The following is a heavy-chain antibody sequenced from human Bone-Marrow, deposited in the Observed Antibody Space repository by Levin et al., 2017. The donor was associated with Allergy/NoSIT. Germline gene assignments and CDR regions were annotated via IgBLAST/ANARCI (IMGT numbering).Heavy chain of an antibody. Sequence: SCTVSGGSISAYYWSWIRQPPGKGLEWIGHVYHSGSTNYNPSLKSRVTISADTSKNQFFLKLRSVSAADTAVYYCATIMVRGDKFDYWGQGTLVAVSS. CDR2: VYHSGST. V-gene: IGHV4-59*01. CDR3: ATIMVRGDKFDY. D-gene: IGHD3-10*01. J-gene: IGHJ4*02. CDR1: GGSISAYY.